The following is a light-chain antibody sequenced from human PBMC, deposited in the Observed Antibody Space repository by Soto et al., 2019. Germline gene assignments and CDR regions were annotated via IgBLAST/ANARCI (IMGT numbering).Light chain of an antibody. CDR3: HQYDDGPYT. Sequence: IVLTQSPGTLSLSPGERATLSCRASQTVTRNYLAWHQQQPGQTPRLLVYGASSRATGIPDRFSGSGSGTEFTLTISSLKSEDFEVYYCHQYDDGPYTFGQGTKVDIK. CDR1: QTVTRNY. J-gene: IGKJ2*01. V-gene: IGKV3-20*01. CDR2: GAS.